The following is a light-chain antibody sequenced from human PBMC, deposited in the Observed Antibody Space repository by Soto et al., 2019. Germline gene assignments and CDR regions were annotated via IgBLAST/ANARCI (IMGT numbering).Light chain of an antibody. CDR3: QQYGGTPPIT. CDR2: GAS. CDR1: QSVSSSY. J-gene: IGKJ5*01. Sequence: EIVLTQSPGTLSLSSGERATLSCRAIQSVSSSYLAWYQQKPGQAPRLLIYGASSRATGIPDRFSGSGSGTDFTLTISRLEPEDFAVYYCQQYGGTPPITFGQGTRLEIK. V-gene: IGKV3-20*01.